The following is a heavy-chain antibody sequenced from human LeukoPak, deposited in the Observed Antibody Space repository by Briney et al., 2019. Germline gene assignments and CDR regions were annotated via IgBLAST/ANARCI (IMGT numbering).Heavy chain of an antibody. CDR3: ATRYYYDSSGYPAADAFDI. J-gene: IGHJ3*02. CDR1: GGSISSYY. V-gene: IGHV4-59*08. CDR2: IYYSGST. D-gene: IGHD3-22*01. Sequence: SETLSLTCTVSGGSISSYYWSWIRQPPGKGLEWIGYIYYSGSTNYNPSLKSRVTISVDTSKNQFSLKLSSVTAADTAVYYCATRYYYDSSGYPAADAFDIWGQGTMVTVSS.